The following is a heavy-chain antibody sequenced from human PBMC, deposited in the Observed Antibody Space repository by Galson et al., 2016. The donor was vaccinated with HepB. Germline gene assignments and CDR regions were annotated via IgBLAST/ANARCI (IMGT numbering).Heavy chain of an antibody. D-gene: IGHD2-15*01. V-gene: IGHV1-18*01. CDR1: GYTFMNYG. CDR3: ARDRGGGVPNYLGY. Sequence: SVKVSCKASGYTFMNYGISWVRQAPGQGLEWMGWISVHTGETKTGQKVLGRITMTIDKSTTTGYMELRSLRSDDTAVYYCARDRGGGVPNYLGYWGQGSLVIVSS. CDR2: ISVHTGET. J-gene: IGHJ4*02.